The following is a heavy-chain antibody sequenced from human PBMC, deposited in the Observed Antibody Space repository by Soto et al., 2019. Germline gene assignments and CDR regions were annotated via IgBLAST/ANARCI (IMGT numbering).Heavy chain of an antibody. J-gene: IGHJ6*02. V-gene: IGHV1-69*13. D-gene: IGHD2-2*01. CDR3: ARGDVVVPAAIRSYSYGNYYYYGMDV. CDR1: GGTFSSYA. Sequence: SVKVSCKASGGTFSSYAISWVRQAPGQGLEWMGGIIPIFGTANYAQKFQGRVTITADESTSTAYMELSSLRSEDTAVYYCARGDVVVPAAIRSYSYGNYYYYGMDVWGQGTTVTVSS. CDR2: IIPIFGTA.